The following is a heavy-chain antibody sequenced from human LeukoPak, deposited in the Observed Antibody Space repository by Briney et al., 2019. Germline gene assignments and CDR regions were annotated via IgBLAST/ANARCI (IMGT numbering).Heavy chain of an antibody. CDR2: TSYDGNDE. CDR1: GFTFSSHG. Sequence: GRSLRLSCAASGFTFSSHGMHWVRQAPGKGLEWVAVTSYDGNDEYYADSVKGRFTIFRDNSKDTLYLQMNSLRTEDTAVYYCAKDRAVAGTKPRNYFDYWGQGTLVTVSS. CDR3: AKDRAVAGTKPRNYFDY. J-gene: IGHJ4*02. V-gene: IGHV3-30*18. D-gene: IGHD6-19*01.